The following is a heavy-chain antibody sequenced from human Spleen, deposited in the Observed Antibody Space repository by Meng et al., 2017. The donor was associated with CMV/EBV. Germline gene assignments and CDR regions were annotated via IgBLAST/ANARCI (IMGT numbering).Heavy chain of an antibody. D-gene: IGHD2-2*01. V-gene: IGHV3-48*03. CDR2: ISSSCSTI. Sequence: GESLKISXAASGFTFSSYEMNWVRQAPGKGLEWVSYISSSCSTIYYADSVRGRFSISRDNAKNSLYLPVNSLRAEETAVYYCARLYCSSTTCLWAFDIWGQGTMVTVSS. J-gene: IGHJ3*02. CDR1: GFTFSSYE. CDR3: ARLYCSSTTCLWAFDI.